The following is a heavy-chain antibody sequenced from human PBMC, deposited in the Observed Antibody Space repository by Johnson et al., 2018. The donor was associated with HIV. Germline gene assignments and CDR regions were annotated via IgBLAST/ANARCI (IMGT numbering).Heavy chain of an antibody. J-gene: IGHJ3*02. CDR3: AKLPSRIGPSDI. V-gene: IGHV3-30*02. CDR2: IRYDGSNK. D-gene: IGHD6-13*01. Sequence: QVQLVESGGGVVQPGGSLRLSCAASGFTFSSYGMHWVRQAPGKGLEWVTFIRYDGSNKYYADSVKGRFTISRDNSKNTIYLQMNSLRVEDTAVYYCAKLPSRIGPSDIWGQGTMVTVSS. CDR1: GFTFSSYG.